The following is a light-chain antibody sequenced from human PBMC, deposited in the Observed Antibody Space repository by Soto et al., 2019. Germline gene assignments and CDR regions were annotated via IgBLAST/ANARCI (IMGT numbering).Light chain of an antibody. CDR1: QSVSSY. Sequence: EIVLTQSPATMSLSPGERATLSCRASQSVSSYLAWYQQKPGQAPRLLIYDASNRATGIPARFSGGGSGTAFTLTISSLEPEAFAVYYCQQRFNWPRFIFGHGTKLEL. CDR2: DAS. J-gene: IGKJ2*01. CDR3: QQRFNWPRFI. V-gene: IGKV3-11*01.